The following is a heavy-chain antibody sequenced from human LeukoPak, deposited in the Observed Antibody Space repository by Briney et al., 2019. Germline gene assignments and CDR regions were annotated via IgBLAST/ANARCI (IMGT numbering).Heavy chain of an antibody. D-gene: IGHD5-18*01. CDR2: ISSSSSYI. V-gene: IGHV3-21*01. J-gene: IGHJ4*02. CDR1: GFTFSSYS. Sequence: GGSLRLSCAASGFTFSSYSMNWVRQAPGKGLEWVSSISSSSSYIYYADSVKGRFTISRDNTKNSLYLQMNSLRAEDTAVYYCARTNSGYSYDPTVDYWGQGTLVTVSS. CDR3: ARTNSGYSYDPTVDY.